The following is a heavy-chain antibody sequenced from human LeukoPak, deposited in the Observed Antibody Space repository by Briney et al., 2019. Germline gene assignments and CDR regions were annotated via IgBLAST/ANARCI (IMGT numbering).Heavy chain of an antibody. V-gene: IGHV1-69*13. D-gene: IGHD1-14*01. CDR3: ARGNRHYYYYYYMDV. CDR2: IIPIFGTA. J-gene: IGHJ6*03. CDR1: GGTFSSYA. Sequence: ASVKVSCKASGGTFSSYAISWARQAPGQGLEWMGGIIPIFGTANYAQKFQGRVTITADESTSTAYMELSSLRSEDAAVYYCARGNRHYYYYYYMDVWGKGTTVTVSS.